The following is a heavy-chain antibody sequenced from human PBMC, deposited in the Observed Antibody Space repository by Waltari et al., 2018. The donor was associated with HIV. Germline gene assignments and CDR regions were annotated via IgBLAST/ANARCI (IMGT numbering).Heavy chain of an antibody. CDR2: IKPDGTQT. CDR3: TGDTFGNDDF. V-gene: IGHV3-74*01. D-gene: IGHD1-1*01. J-gene: IGHJ4*02. Sequence: EVRLVESGGGLGQPGGSLRLSCAGSGCTFSRYWMHWVRQTPGKGLEWVSRIKPDGTQTDYADSVKGRFTISRDNAKSTLHLQLNALSVEDTALYFCTGDTFGNDDFWGQGVLVTVSS. CDR1: GCTFSRYW.